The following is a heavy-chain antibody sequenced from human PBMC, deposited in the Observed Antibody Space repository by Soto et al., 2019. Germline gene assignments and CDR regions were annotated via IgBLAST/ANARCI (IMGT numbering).Heavy chain of an antibody. CDR3: ARDKRDLRFLEWSYYFAF. CDR1: GFTFSSYG. Sequence: PGGSLRLSCAASGFTFSSYGMHWVRQAPGKGLEWVGVISYDGSNKYYADSVKGRFTISRDNSKNTLYLQMNSLRAEDTAVYYCARDKRDLRFLEWSYYFAFWGQGTLVTVSS. CDR2: ISYDGSNK. V-gene: IGHV3-30*03. J-gene: IGHJ4*02. D-gene: IGHD3-3*01.